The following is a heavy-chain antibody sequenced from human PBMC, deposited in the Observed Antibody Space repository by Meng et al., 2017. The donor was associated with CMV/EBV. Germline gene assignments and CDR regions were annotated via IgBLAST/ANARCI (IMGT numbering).Heavy chain of an antibody. CDR1: GYTFTAHY. D-gene: IGHD2-8*02. Sequence: SVKVSCKASGYTFTAHYFHWVRQAPGQGLEWMGRIIPILGIANYAQKFQGRVTITADKSTSTAYMELSSLRSEDTAVYYCAAGAGGVFSGYFDYWGQGTLVTVSS. CDR2: IIPILGIA. J-gene: IGHJ4*02. V-gene: IGHV1-69*02. CDR3: AAGAGGVFSGYFDY.